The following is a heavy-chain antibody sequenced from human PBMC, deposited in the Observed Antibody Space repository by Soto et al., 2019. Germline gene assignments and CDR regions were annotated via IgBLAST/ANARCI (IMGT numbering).Heavy chain of an antibody. CDR3: AHRLGYSSSWYAGKVDY. CDR1: GFSLSTSGVG. CDR2: IYWNDDK. D-gene: IGHD6-13*01. Sequence: SGPTLVKPTQTLTLTCTFSGFSLSTSGVGVGWIRQPPGKALEWLALIYWNDDKRNSPSLKSRLTITKDTSKNQVVLTMTNMDPVDTATYYCAHRLGYSSSWYAGKVDYWGQGTLVTVSS. V-gene: IGHV2-5*01. J-gene: IGHJ4*02.